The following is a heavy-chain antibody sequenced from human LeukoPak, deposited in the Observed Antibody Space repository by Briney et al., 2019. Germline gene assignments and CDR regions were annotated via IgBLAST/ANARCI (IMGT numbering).Heavy chain of an antibody. J-gene: IGHJ4*02. V-gene: IGHV1-2*02. CDR2: INPNSGDT. D-gene: IGHD4-17*01. CDR3: ARSKSSDYGDRYFFDY. Sequence: GASVKVSCKASGYTFTGYYIHWVRQVPRQGLEWMGWINPNSGDTKYAQNFQGRVTMTRDTSISTAYMDLSSLRSGDTAVYYCARSKSSDYGDRYFFDYWGQGTLVTVSS. CDR1: GYTFTGYY.